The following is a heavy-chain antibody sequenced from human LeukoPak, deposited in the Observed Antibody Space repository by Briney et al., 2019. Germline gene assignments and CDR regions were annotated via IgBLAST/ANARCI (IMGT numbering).Heavy chain of an antibody. CDR3: ARRLFSMPWVDP. CDR2: INHVGDT. D-gene: IGHD3-3*02. J-gene: IGHJ5*02. Sequence: KPSETLSLTCAVYGGSFSGYYWSWIRQSPGKGLEWIGEINHVGDTNYNPSLKSRVTISVDTSKNQFSLKLRSVTAADTALYYCARRLFSMPWVDPWGQGTLVTVSS. CDR1: GGSFSGYY. V-gene: IGHV4-34*01.